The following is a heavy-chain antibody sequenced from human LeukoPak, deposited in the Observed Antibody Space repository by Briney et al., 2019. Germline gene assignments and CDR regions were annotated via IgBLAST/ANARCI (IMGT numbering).Heavy chain of an antibody. V-gene: IGHV3-23*01. CDR2: ISGSGGST. J-gene: IGHJ4*02. D-gene: IGHD3-9*01. Sequence: GGSLRLSCAASGFTFSSYAMSWVRQAPGKGREWVSAISGSGGSTYYADSVKGRFTISRDNSKNTLYLQMNSLRAEDTAVYHCAKFVVGRYFDWLSDWGQGTLVTVSS. CDR1: GFTFSSYA. CDR3: AKFVVGRYFDWLSD.